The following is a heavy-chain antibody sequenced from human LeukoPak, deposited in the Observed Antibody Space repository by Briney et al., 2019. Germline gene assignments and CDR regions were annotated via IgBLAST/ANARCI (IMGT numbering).Heavy chain of an antibody. CDR3: ARVVGKNCSGGSCYARRRNWFDP. J-gene: IGHJ5*02. Sequence: PSETLSLTCAVYGGSFSGYYWSWIRQPPGKGLEWIGEINHSGSTNYNPTLKSRVTISVDTSKNQFSLKLSSVTAADTAVYYCARVVGKNCSGGSCYARRRNWFDPWGQGTLVTVSS. CDR2: INHSGST. D-gene: IGHD2-15*01. CDR1: GGSFSGYY. V-gene: IGHV4-34*01.